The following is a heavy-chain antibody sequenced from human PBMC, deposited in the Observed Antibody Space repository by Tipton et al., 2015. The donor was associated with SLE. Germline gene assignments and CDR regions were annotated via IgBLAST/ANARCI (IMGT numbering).Heavy chain of an antibody. D-gene: IGHD1-1*01. CDR1: GGSISSSSYY. V-gene: IGHV4-39*01. CDR2: IHYSGST. Sequence: TLSLTCTVSGGSISSSSYYWGWIRQPPGKGLEWIGSIHYSGSTYYNPSLKSRVTISVDTSKNQFSLKLSSVTAADTAVYYCARRYADAFDIWGQGTMVTVSS. CDR3: ARRYADAFDI. J-gene: IGHJ3*02.